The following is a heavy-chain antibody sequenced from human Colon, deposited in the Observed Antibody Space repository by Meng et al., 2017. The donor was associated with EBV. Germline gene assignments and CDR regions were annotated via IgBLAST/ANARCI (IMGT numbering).Heavy chain of an antibody. J-gene: IGHJ4*02. V-gene: IGHV3-15*01. CDR1: GFTFTNSH. D-gene: IGHD3-10*01. CDR2: IKRASDGGTT. Sequence: EVELVGSGGGLVKPVESLRLSCAASGFTFTNSHMTWVRQAPGKGLEWVGRIKRASDGGTTDYAAPVKGRFTISRDDSKSTVYLQMNSLKSEDTGVYYCTDVGGDMIWGQGTLVTVSS. CDR3: TDVGGDMI.